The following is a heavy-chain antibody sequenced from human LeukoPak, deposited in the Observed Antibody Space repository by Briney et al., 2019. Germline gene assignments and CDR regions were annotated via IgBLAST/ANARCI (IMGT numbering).Heavy chain of an antibody. CDR1: GGSFSGYY. V-gene: IGHV4-34*01. D-gene: IGHD6-19*01. CDR2: INHSGST. CDR3: ARGGQQWLVSWFDP. Sequence: SETLSLTCAVYGGSFSGYYWSWIRQPPGKGLEWIGEINHSGSTNYNPSLKSRVTISVDTSKNQFSLKLSSVTAADTAVYYCARGGQQWLVSWFDPWGQGTLVTVSS. J-gene: IGHJ5*02.